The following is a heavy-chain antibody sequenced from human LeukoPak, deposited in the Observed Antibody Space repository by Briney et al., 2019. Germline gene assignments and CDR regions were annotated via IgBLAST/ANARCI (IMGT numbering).Heavy chain of an antibody. CDR2: IRSKAYGGTT. CDR3: TRENHLHSSSWEHYFDY. V-gene: IGHV3-49*04. Sequence: GGSLRLSCTASGFTFGDYAMSWVRQAPGKGLEWVGFIRSKAYGGTTEYAASVKGRFTISRDDSKSIAYLQMNSLKTEDTAVYYCTRENHLHSSSWEHYFDYWGQGTLVTVSS. J-gene: IGHJ4*02. CDR1: GFTFGDYA. D-gene: IGHD6-13*01.